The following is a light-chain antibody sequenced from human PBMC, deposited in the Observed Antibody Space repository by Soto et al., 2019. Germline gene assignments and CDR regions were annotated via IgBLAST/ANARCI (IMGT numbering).Light chain of an antibody. V-gene: IGKV3-11*01. CDR2: DAS. J-gene: IGKJ5*01. CDR1: QSVGGY. CDR3: QQCGSSST. Sequence: EIVLTQSPATLSLSPGERATLSCRASQSVGGYLAWYQQRPGQAPRVLIYDASNRATGIPVRFSGSGSGTDFTLTISRLEPEDFAVYYCQQCGSSSTFGQGTRLEIK.